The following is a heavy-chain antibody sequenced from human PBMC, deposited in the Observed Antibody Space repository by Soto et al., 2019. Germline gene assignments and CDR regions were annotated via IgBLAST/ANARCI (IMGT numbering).Heavy chain of an antibody. CDR3: ARARAYSVTSAPVGFFDS. CDR1: GFTFSTYN. V-gene: IGHV3-48*01. D-gene: IGHD3-16*01. J-gene: IGHJ4*02. Sequence: GGSLRLSCAASGFTFSTYNMNWVRQAPGKGLEWVSHISSTLSSIYYADSVKGRFTISRDNAKNSLYLQMNSLRAEDTAVYFCARARAYSVTSAPVGFFDSWGQGTLVTVSS. CDR2: ISSTLSSI.